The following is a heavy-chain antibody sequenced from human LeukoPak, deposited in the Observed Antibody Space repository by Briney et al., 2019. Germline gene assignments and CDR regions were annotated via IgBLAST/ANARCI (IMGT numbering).Heavy chain of an antibody. D-gene: IGHD3-22*01. CDR2: INHSGST. CDR1: GGSFSGYS. Sequence: SETLSINCAVYGGSFSGYSWSWIRQPPGKGLEGIGEINHSGSTNYNPSLKSRVTISEDTSKNQFSLKLSSVTAADTAVYYCARVVNYDSSCYYPAGLDYWGQGTLVTVSS. J-gene: IGHJ4*02. CDR3: ARVVNYDSSCYYPAGLDY. V-gene: IGHV4-34*01.